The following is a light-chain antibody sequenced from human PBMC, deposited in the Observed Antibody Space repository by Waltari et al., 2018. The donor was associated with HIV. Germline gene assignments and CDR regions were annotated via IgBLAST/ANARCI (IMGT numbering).Light chain of an antibody. CDR1: QSVTSNY. CDR2: AAS. V-gene: IGKV3-20*01. CDR3: QQYSSPLT. Sequence: SLSPGERATLSCRASQSVTSNYLAWYQQKPGQAPRLLIFAASSRATGIPDRISGSGSGTDFSLTISRLEPEDFAVYYCQQYSSPLTFGGGTKVEIK. J-gene: IGKJ4*01.